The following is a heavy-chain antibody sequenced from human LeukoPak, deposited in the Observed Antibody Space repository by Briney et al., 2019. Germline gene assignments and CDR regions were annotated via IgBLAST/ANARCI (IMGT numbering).Heavy chain of an antibody. D-gene: IGHD4-11*01. J-gene: IGHJ4*02. CDR2: IIPIFGTA. V-gene: IGHV1-69*05. CDR3: ARDRDDYSNYVVSDY. CDR1: GGTFSSYA. Sequence: SVKVSCKASGGTFSSYAISWVRQAPGQGLEWMGRIIPIFGTANYAQKFQGRVTITTDESTSTAYMEPSSLRSEDTAVYCCARDRDDYSNYVVSDYWGQGTLVTVSS.